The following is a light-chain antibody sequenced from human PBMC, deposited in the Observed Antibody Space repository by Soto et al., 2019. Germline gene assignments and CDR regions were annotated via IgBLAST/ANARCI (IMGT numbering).Light chain of an antibody. CDR1: SSDVGGYAY. Sequence: QSVLTQPASVSGSPGQTITISCTGTSSDVGGYAYVPWYQQYPGKVPKLVISEVSNRPSGVSHRFSGSRSGNTASLTISGLQAEDEADYHCSSYTSRTTPVFGGGTQLTVL. CDR3: SSYTSRTTPV. V-gene: IGLV2-14*01. J-gene: IGLJ2*01. CDR2: EVS.